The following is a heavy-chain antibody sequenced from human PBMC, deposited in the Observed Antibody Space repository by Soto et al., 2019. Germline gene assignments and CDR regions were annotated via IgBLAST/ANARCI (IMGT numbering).Heavy chain of an antibody. CDR3: ARDVYGDYGTGTYYYYYGMDV. Sequence: SVKVSWKASGGAFSSFSMSWVPQAPGQRLEWMGGIIPIFGTANYAQKFQGRVTITADESTSTAYMELSSLRSEDTAVYYCARDVYGDYGTGTYYYYYGMDVWGQGTTVTVSS. J-gene: IGHJ6*02. CDR2: IIPIFGTA. V-gene: IGHV1-69*13. CDR1: GGAFSSFS. D-gene: IGHD4-17*01.